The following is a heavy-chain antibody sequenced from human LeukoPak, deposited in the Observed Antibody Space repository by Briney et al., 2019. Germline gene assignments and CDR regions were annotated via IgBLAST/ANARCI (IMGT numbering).Heavy chain of an antibody. D-gene: IGHD6-19*01. V-gene: IGHV4-4*07. CDR2: IYSSGDT. CDR3: TCHSGWSGPSE. Sequence: SETLSLTCTVSGGSIGSYYWSWLRQSAGKGLEWIGRIYSSGDTDYNPSLKSRVTISVDKSKNHFSLELTSVTAADTAVYYCTCHSGWSGPSEWGQGTLVIVSS. J-gene: IGHJ4*02. CDR1: GGSIGSYY.